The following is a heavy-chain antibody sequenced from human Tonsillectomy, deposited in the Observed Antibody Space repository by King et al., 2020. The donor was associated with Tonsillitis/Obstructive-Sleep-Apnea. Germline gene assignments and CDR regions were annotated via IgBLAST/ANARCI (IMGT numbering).Heavy chain of an antibody. D-gene: IGHD5-12*01. J-gene: IGHJ4*02. CDR2: INHSGST. V-gene: IGHV4-34*01. Sequence: VQPQQWGAGLLKPSETLSLTCAVYGGSFSGYYWSWIRQPPGKGLEWIGEINHSGSTNYNPSLKSRVTISVDTSKNQFSLKLSSVTAADTAVYYCARRDSGYGLDYWGQGTLVTVSS. CDR1: GGSFSGYY. CDR3: ARRDSGYGLDY.